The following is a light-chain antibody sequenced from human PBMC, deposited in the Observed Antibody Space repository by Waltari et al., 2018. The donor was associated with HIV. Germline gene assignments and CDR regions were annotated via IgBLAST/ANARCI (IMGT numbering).Light chain of an antibody. V-gene: IGLV2-11*01. CDR3: CSYAGSYTTL. CDR2: DVS. J-gene: IGLJ2*01. CDR1: SSDVGGYNR. Sequence: QSALTQPRSVSGSPGQSVTISCTGTSSDVGGYNRVSWYQQPPGKAPKVIIYDVSKLPSGVPDRFSGSKSGNTASLTISGLQAEDEADYYCCSYAGSYTTLFGGGTKLTVL.